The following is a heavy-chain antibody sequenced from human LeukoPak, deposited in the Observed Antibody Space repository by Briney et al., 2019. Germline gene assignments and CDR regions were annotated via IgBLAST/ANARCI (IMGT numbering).Heavy chain of an antibody. V-gene: IGHV4-4*02. CDR1: GGSIDSSNW. D-gene: IGHD3-22*01. Sequence: KPSETPSLTCAVSGGSIDSSNWWSWVRQPPGRGLEWIGEIYHSGSTNYNPSLKSRVTMSVDKSKNQFSLKLSSVTAADTAVYYCARLLYYYDTSGSGYWGQGTLVTVSS. J-gene: IGHJ4*02. CDR2: IYHSGST. CDR3: ARLLYYYDTSGSGY.